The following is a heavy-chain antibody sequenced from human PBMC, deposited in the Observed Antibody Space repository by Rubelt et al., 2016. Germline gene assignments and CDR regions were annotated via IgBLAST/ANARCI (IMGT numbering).Heavy chain of an antibody. CDR3: TKDLWIQLYLRAFDI. CDR2: IKPNEREK. CDR1: GFTFSSYW. J-gene: IGHJ3*02. Sequence: GFTFSSYWMGWVRLAPGKGLECVANIKPNEREKYYAKSVEGRFTISRDNAKNSMYLQMNSLRAEDTAVYYCTKDLWIQLYLRAFDIWGQGTMVTVSS. V-gene: IGHV3-7*03. D-gene: IGHD5-18*01.